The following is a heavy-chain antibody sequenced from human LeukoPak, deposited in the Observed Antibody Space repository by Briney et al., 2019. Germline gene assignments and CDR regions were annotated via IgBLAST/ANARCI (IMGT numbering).Heavy chain of an antibody. J-gene: IGHJ5*02. CDR1: GFSFRNTW. CDR3: ATLNWDDGEVSGFDH. V-gene: IGHV3-7*01. Sequence: GGSLRLSCTASGFSFRNTWMSWVRQAPGKGLEWVANIKKDETEIYYADSVKGRFTMSRDNAKRSLYLQMNVLRVEDTAVYYCATLNWDDGEVSGFDHWGQGIMVTVSS. D-gene: IGHD1-26*01. CDR2: IKKDETEI.